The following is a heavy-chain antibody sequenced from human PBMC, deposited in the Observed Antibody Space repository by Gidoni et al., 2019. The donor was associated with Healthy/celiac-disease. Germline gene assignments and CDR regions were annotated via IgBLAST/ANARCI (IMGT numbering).Heavy chain of an antibody. CDR2: IWYDGSNK. V-gene: IGHV3-33*01. CDR3: ARDKPLPRGLQEGGMDV. J-gene: IGHJ6*02. Sequence: QVQLVESGGGVVQPGRSLRLSCAASGFPFSIYGMHWVRQAPGKGLEWVAVIWYDGSNKYYADSVKGRFTISRDNSKNTLYLQMNSLRAEDTAVYYCARDKPLPRGLQEGGMDVWGQGTTVTVSS. D-gene: IGHD3-16*01. CDR1: GFPFSIYG.